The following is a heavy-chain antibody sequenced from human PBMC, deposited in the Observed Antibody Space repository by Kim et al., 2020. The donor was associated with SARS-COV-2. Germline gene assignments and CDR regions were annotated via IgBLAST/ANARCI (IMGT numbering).Heavy chain of an antibody. Sequence: ADSVKGRFTISRDNSKNTLYLQMNSLRAEDTAVYYCARGRITMVRGAIDYWGQGTLVTVSS. CDR3: ARGRITMVRGAIDY. J-gene: IGHJ4*02. D-gene: IGHD3-10*01. V-gene: IGHV3-30*07.